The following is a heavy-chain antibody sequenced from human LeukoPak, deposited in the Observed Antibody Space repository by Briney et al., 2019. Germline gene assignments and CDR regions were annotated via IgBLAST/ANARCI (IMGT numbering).Heavy chain of an antibody. CDR3: AKHTGYYDSSGYFDY. CDR2: ISGSGGST. D-gene: IGHD3-22*01. Sequence: PGGSLRLSCAASGFTFSSYAMNWVRQAPGKGLEWVSAISGSGGSTYYADSVKGRFTISRDDSKNTLYLQMNSLRAEDTAVYYCAKHTGYYDSSGYFDYWGQGTLVTVSS. J-gene: IGHJ4*02. CDR1: GFTFSSYA. V-gene: IGHV3-23*01.